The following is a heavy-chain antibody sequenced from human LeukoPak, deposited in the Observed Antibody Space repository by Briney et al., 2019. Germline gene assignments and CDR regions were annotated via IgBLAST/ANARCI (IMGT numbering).Heavy chain of an antibody. D-gene: IGHD3-10*01. Sequence: GGSLRLSCAASGFTVSNNYMSWVRQAPGKGLEWVSVIYSGGSTYYADSVKGRFTISRDNSKNTLYLQMNSLRAEDTAVYYCAKRYGSGSYYNQYYFDYWGQGTLVTVSS. CDR2: IYSGGST. CDR1: GFTVSNNY. V-gene: IGHV3-53*01. J-gene: IGHJ4*02. CDR3: AKRYGSGSYYNQYYFDY.